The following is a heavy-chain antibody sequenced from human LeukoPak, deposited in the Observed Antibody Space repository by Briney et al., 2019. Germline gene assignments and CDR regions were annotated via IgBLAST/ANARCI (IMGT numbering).Heavy chain of an antibody. Sequence: PGGSLRLSCAVSGFTFDEYAMHWVRQAPGKSLEWVSLISWDGSSTYYADSVKGRFIISRDNSKNSLYLQMNSLRAEDTAFYYCAKGGQAVPVGDGFDFWGQGTMVTVS. CDR1: GFTFDEYA. V-gene: IGHV3-43D*03. CDR2: ISWDGSST. J-gene: IGHJ3*01. D-gene: IGHD2-2*01. CDR3: AKGGQAVPVGDGFDF.